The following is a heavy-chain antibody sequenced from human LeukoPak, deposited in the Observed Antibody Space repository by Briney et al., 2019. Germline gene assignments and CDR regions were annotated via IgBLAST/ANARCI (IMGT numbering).Heavy chain of an antibody. V-gene: IGHV4-34*01. CDR1: GDSLSRYS. Sequence: ASETLSLTCAVSGDSLSRYSWTWIRHPPGKGLEWLGEINPSGSPAYNPSLKSRATISVDTSKNQFSLRVASVTAADTAVYYCASVRHDPLEYYYYIDVWGKGTTVTVSS. J-gene: IGHJ6*03. CDR3: ASVRHDPLEYYYYIDV. CDR2: INPSGSP. D-gene: IGHD2/OR15-2a*01.